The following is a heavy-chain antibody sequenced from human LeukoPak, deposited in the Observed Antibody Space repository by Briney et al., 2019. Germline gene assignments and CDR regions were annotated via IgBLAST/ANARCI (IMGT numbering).Heavy chain of an antibody. D-gene: IGHD3-16*01. J-gene: IGHJ4*02. CDR3: ARASTLGAYYPVEY. CDR2: INPNTGGT. CDR1: GYTFTDYY. V-gene: IGHV1-2*02. Sequence: ASVKVSCKASGYTFTDYYLHWVRQAPGQGLQWMGWINPNTGGTKYVQKFQGRVTMTSDTPTSTAYMELSGLGSDDTAIYFCARASTLGAYYPVEYWGQGTLVTVSS.